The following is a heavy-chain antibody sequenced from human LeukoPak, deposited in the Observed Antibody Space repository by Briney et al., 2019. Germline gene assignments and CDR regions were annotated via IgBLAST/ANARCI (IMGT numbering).Heavy chain of an antibody. CDR2: IKHDGSEK. V-gene: IGHV3-7*01. D-gene: IGHD2-2*01. CDR3: VKGRGGYEKYKTFDY. CDR1: GFTFSSYW. Sequence: GGSLRLSCAASGFTFSSYWMSWVRQAPGKGLEWVADIKHDGSEKYYVASVKGRFTISKDNAKNSVFLQMNDLRGEDTAVYYCVKGRGGYEKYKTFDYWGQGTLVTVSS. J-gene: IGHJ4*02.